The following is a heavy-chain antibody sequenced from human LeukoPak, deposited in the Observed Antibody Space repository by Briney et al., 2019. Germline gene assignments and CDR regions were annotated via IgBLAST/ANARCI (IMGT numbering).Heavy chain of an antibody. J-gene: IGHJ4*02. Sequence: GGSLRLSCAASGFSFSNSGMSWVRQAAGKGLEWVSDISGSGTSTYYADSVKGRFTISRDNSNNTLHLHMTSLRVEDTALYHCAKGGWLQPNDYWGQGTLVTVSS. V-gene: IGHV3-23*01. CDR1: GFSFSNSG. CDR3: AKGGWLQPNDY. D-gene: IGHD5-24*01. CDR2: ISGSGTST.